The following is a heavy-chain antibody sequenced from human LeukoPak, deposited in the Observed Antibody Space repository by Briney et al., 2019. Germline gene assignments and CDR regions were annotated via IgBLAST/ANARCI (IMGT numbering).Heavy chain of an antibody. CDR3: ARGLKRTKYYYMDV. D-gene: IGHD2-8*01. Sequence: ASVKVSCKASGGTFSSYDINWVRQATGQGLEWMGWMNPNSGNTGYAQKFQGRVTITRNTSISTAYMELSSLRSEDTAVYYCARGLKRTKYYYMDVWGKGTTVTVSS. V-gene: IGHV1-8*03. CDR2: MNPNSGNT. J-gene: IGHJ6*03. CDR1: GGTFSSYD.